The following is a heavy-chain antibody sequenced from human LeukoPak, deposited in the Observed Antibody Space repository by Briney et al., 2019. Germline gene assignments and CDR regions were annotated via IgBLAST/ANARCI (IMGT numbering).Heavy chain of an antibody. CDR2: ISSSSSYI. J-gene: IGHJ4*02. CDR1: GFTFSSCS. Sequence: TTGGSLRLSCAASGFTFSSCSMNWVRQAPGKGLEWVSSISSSSSYIYYADSVKGRFTISRDNAKNSLFLQMNSLRVEDTAVYYCAREGSSAWHIDFWGQGTLVTVSS. V-gene: IGHV3-21*01. D-gene: IGHD3-10*01. CDR3: AREGSSAWHIDF.